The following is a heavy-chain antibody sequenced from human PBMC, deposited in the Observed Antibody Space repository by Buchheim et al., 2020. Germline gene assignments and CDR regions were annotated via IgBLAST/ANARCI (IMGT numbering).Heavy chain of an antibody. Sequence: EVQLVESGGGLVQPGGSLRLSCAASGFTFSGYWMNWVRQAPGKGLEWVANIKQDGSEKYYVDSVKGRFTVSSDNAKNSVFLQMNSLRGEDTAVYYCARVFSSSLWYFDLWGRGTL. D-gene: IGHD6-6*01. CDR1: GFTFSGYW. V-gene: IGHV3-7*01. J-gene: IGHJ2*01. CDR2: IKQDGSEK. CDR3: ARVFSSSLWYFDL.